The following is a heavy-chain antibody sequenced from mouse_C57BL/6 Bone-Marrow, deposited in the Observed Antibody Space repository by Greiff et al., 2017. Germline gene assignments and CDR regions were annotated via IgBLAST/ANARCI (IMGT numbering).Heavy chain of an antibody. CDR1: GYTFTSYW. J-gene: IGHJ3*01. V-gene: IGHV1-59*01. CDR2: IDPSASYT. Sequence: QVQLQQPGAELVRPGTSVKLSCKASGYTFTSYWMHWVKQRPGQGLEWIGVIDPSASYTNYNQKFKGKATLTVDTSSSTAYMQLSSLTSEDSAVYYCARDNGSLFAYWGQGTLVTVSA. CDR3: ARDNGSLFAY. D-gene: IGHD2-2*01.